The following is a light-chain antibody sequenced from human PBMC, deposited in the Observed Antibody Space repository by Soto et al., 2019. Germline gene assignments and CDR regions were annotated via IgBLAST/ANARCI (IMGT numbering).Light chain of an antibody. J-gene: IGKJ3*01. CDR2: GAS. V-gene: IGKV3-15*01. Sequence: EIVMTQSPATLSVSPGERATLSCRASQSVSSNLAWYQQKPGQAPRLLIYGASTRATGIPARFSGSGSGTEFTLTISSLQSEDFAVYYCQQYNNWVETFGPGTKVDIK. CDR3: QQYNNWVET. CDR1: QSVSSN.